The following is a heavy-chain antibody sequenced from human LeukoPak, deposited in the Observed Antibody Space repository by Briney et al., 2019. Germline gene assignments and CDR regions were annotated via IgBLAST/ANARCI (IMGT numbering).Heavy chain of an antibody. D-gene: IGHD6-19*01. Sequence: SETLSLTCTVSGASISGSTYYWGWIRQPPGKGLECIGSIYYSGSTSYNPSLKSRVTISLDTSKNQFSLKLSSVTAADTVVYYCARGVDTSGWRRGRAYYFDYWGQGTLVTVSS. CDR1: GASISGSTYY. CDR2: IYYSGST. J-gene: IGHJ4*02. CDR3: ARGVDTSGWRRGRAYYFDY. V-gene: IGHV4-39*07.